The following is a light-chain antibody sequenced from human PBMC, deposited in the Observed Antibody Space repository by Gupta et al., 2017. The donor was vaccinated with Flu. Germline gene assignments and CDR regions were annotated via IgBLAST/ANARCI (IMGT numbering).Light chain of an antibody. CDR2: STT. Sequence: TVTITCAASTGAVTTDYYPNWIQQRPAQAPRGRIYSTTNRHAWTPARFSGSVVGGKAALTLSVVEAEDEAEYYGLLYNGGNQGVFGGGTRLTVL. CDR1: TGAVTTDYY. CDR3: LLYNGGNQGV. J-gene: IGLJ3*02. V-gene: IGLV7-43*01.